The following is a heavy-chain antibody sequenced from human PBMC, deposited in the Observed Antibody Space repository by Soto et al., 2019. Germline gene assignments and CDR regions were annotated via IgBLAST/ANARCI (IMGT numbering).Heavy chain of an antibody. Sequence: PSETLSLTCTVSGGSISSYYWSWIRQPPGKGLEWIGYIYYSGSTNYNPSLKSRVTISVDTSKNQFSLKLSSVTAADTAVYYCARRRSYSNYDYYYYYMDVWGKGTTVTVSS. CDR2: IYYSGST. CDR1: GGSISSYY. J-gene: IGHJ6*03. CDR3: ARRRSYSNYDYYYYYMDV. V-gene: IGHV4-59*08. D-gene: IGHD4-4*01.